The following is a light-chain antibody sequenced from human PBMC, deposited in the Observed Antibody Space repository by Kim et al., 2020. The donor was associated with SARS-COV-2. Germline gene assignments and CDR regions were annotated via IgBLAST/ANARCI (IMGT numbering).Light chain of an antibody. CDR1: SSDVGSFNL. J-gene: IGLJ2*01. V-gene: IGLV2-23*01. CDR2: EAT. Sequence: QSALTQPASVSGSPGQSITISCTGTSSDVGSFNLVSWYQQEPGKAPKLMIYEATKRPSGVSNRFSGSKSGNTASLTISGLQAEDGADYYCCSYADTSTLVFGGGTQLTVL. CDR3: CSYADTSTLV.